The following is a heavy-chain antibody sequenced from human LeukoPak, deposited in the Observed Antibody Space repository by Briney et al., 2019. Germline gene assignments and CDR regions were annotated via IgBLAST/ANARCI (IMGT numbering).Heavy chain of an antibody. CDR3: ARDLVRGSGSYYNERDY. J-gene: IGHJ4*02. V-gene: IGHV4-39*02. Sequence: SETLSLTCTVSGVSISSSNSYWGWIRQPPGKGLEWIGSIYYTGNTYYNASLKSRVTISIDTSKNQISLRLTSVTAADTAVYYCARDLVRGSGSYYNERDYWGQGTLVTVSS. CDR2: IYYTGNT. CDR1: GVSISSSNSY. D-gene: IGHD3-10*01.